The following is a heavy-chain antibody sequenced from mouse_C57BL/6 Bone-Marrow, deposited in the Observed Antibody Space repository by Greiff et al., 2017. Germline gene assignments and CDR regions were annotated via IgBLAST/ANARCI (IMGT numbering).Heavy chain of an antibody. CDR2: FHPYNDDT. J-gene: IGHJ2*01. Sequence: VKLQESGAELVKPGASVKMSCKASGYTFTTYPIEWMKQNHGKSLEWIGNFHPYNDDTKYNEKFKGKATLTVEKSSSTVYLELSRLTSDDSAVYYCARGGNYGGYYFDYWGQGTTLTVSS. D-gene: IGHD2-1*01. V-gene: IGHV1-47*01. CDR3: ARGGNYGGYYFDY. CDR1: GYTFTTYP.